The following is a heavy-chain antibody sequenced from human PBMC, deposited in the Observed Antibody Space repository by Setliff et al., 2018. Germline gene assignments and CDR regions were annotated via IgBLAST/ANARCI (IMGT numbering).Heavy chain of an antibody. Sequence: SETLSLTCAVYGGSFSGYYWSWIRQPPGKGLEWIGESNHSGSTNYNPSLKSRVTISVDTSKNQYPLKLSPVTAADTAVYYCARGVYRSGRGEWSRPYYFDYWGQGTLVTVSS. V-gene: IGHV4-34*01. CDR2: SNHSGST. D-gene: IGHD3-3*01. CDR3: ARGVYRSGRGEWSRPYYFDY. CDR1: GGSFSGYY. J-gene: IGHJ4*02.